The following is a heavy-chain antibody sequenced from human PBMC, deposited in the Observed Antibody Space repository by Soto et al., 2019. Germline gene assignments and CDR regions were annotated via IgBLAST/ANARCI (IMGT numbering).Heavy chain of an antibody. V-gene: IGHV4-39*07. CDR1: GGSISSFTYY. J-gene: IGHJ4*02. D-gene: IGHD6-6*01. Sequence: SETLSLTCSVSGGSISSFTYYWGWIRQPPGKGLEWIGEISPSGTTNYSPSLKSRVSISVDTSKNQFSLNLTSLTAADTAVYYCARAPKVSGSAQTRPDFWGQGSLVTVSS. CDR3: ARAPKVSGSAQTRPDF. CDR2: ISPSGTT.